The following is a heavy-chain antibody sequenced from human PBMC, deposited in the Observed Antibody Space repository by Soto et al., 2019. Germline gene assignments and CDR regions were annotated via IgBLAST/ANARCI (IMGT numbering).Heavy chain of an antibody. Sequence: GGSLRLSCAASGFTFSSYCIHWVRQAPCKGLEWVAVISYDGINKYYADSVKGRFTISRDNSKKTLYLQMNSLRAEDTAVYYCARINRYGSLAAYWGQGTLVTVSS. CDR1: GFTFSSYC. J-gene: IGHJ4*02. V-gene: IGHV3-30*03. D-gene: IGHD4-17*01. CDR3: ARINRYGSLAAY. CDR2: ISYDGINK.